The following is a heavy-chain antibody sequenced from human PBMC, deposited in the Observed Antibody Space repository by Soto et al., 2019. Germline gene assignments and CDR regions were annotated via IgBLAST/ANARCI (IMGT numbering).Heavy chain of an antibody. CDR2: ISSSGRYT. CDR3: ARAISSGYNDY. Sequence: QVQLVESGGGLVKPGGSLRLSCLASGFTFSDSYMTWIRQAPGKGLEWISYISSSGRYTNYADSVKGRFAISRDNAKNSLFLQMDSLRADDTAVYYCARAISSGYNDYWGQGTLVTVSS. CDR1: GFTFSDSY. V-gene: IGHV3-11*05. D-gene: IGHD3-22*01. J-gene: IGHJ4*02.